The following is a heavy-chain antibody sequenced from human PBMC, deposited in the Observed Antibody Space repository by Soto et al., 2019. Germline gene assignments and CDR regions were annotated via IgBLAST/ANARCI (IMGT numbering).Heavy chain of an antibody. D-gene: IGHD6-19*01. CDR3: ARDSEGTGWYRNYFDY. J-gene: IGHJ4*02. V-gene: IGHV6-1*01. CDR2: TYYRSKWYN. CDR1: GDSASSNSAA. Sequence: SQTLSLTCAISGDSASSNSAAWNWIRQSPSRGLEWLGRTYYRSKWYNDYAVSVKSRITINPDTSKNQFSLQLNSVTPEDTAVYYCARDSEGTGWYRNYFDYWGQGTLVTVSS.